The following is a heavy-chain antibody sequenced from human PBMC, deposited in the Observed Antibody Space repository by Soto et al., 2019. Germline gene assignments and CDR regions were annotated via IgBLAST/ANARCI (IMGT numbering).Heavy chain of an antibody. CDR2: ISWNGAAT. V-gene: IGHV3-9*01. CDR1: GFTFDDYA. CDR3: ATLPLYGSGFDC. D-gene: IGHD3-10*01. Sequence: EVQLVQSGGGLVQPGGSLRLSCAASGFTFDDYAIHWVQHIPRKGLGWVSGISWNGAATGYADSVKGRFTISRDNAKNSLYLQMNSLRAEGTAMYYCATLPLYGSGFDCWGQGTLVTVSS. J-gene: IGHJ4*02.